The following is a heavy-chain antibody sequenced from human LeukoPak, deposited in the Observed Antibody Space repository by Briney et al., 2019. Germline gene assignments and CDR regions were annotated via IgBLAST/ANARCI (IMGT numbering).Heavy chain of an antibody. D-gene: IGHD2-15*01. CDR2: INTSGTAV. Sequence: GGSLRLSCAASGFTLSSYEMIWVRQAPGKGLEWVSFINTSGTAVYYADSVRGRFTFSRDNAKNSLYLQMNSLRAEDTAVYYCARIGILRSNDYWGQGTLVTVSS. CDR3: ARIGILRSNDY. V-gene: IGHV3-48*03. CDR1: GFTLSSYE. J-gene: IGHJ4*02.